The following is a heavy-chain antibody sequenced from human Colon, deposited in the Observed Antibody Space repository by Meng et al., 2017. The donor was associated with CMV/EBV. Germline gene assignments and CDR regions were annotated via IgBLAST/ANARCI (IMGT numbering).Heavy chain of an antibody. CDR3: AHRPYGSGSYFFDY. Sequence: QITFKESGPPLVKPTQTLTLTCTFPGFSLSTIGMGVGWIRQPPGKALEWLGVIYWDDDKRYSPSLKSRLTITKDTSKNQVVLTMTNLDPLDTATYYCAHRPYGSGSYFFDYWGQGTLVTVSS. CDR1: GFSLSTIGMG. J-gene: IGHJ4*02. CDR2: IYWDDDK. D-gene: IGHD3-10*01. V-gene: IGHV2-5*02.